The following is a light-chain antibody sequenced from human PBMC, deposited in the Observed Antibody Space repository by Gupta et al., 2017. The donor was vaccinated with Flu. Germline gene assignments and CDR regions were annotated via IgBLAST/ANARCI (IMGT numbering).Light chain of an antibody. CDR3: QSYDRSLRAGV. Sequence: QSVLTQPPSVSGAPGQRVTISCTGGSSNIGADFAVHWYQQVPGSAPKPLIFNDNNRPSGVPDRFAGSKSATSASLAITALQAEDEAHYYCQSYDRSLRAGVFGGGTKLTVL. V-gene: IGLV1-40*01. CDR1: SSNIGADFA. J-gene: IGLJ3*02. CDR2: NDN.